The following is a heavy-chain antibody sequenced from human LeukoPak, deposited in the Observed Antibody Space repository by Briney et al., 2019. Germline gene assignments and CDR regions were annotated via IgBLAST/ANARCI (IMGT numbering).Heavy chain of an antibody. CDR3: ARDLNTYDSTKTRGY. V-gene: IGHV3-53*01. CDR2: IYSGGST. Sequence: GGSLRLSCAASGFTVSSNYMRWVRQAPGKGLEWVSVIYSGGSTYYADSVKGRFTISRDNSKNTLYLQMNSLRAEDTAVYYCARDLNTYDSTKTRGYWGQGTLVTVSS. J-gene: IGHJ4*02. CDR1: GFTVSSNY. D-gene: IGHD3-22*01.